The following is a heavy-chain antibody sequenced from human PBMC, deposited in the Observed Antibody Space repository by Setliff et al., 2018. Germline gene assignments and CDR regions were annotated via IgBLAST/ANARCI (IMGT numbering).Heavy chain of an antibody. CDR1: DGSLSTYY. CDR3: ARTGTYRYFDY. CDR2: VYYSGTA. V-gene: IGHV4-59*08. J-gene: IGHJ4*02. Sequence: SETLSLTCTVSDGSLSTYYWSWIRQPPGKGLEFIGYVYYSGTANYSPSLKSRLTISVDTSKNQFSLKLRSVTAADTAVYYCARTGTYRYFDYWGQGALVTVSS. D-gene: IGHD1-1*01.